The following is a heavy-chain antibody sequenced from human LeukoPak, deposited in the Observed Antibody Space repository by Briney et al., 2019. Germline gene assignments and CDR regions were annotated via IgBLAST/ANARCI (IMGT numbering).Heavy chain of an antibody. CDR1: GYTFTNYF. J-gene: IGHJ5*02. V-gene: IGHV1-46*03. CDR3: VREGGCSGGSCYRFDP. CDR2: VTPSDGGT. D-gene: IGHD2-15*01. Sequence: GASVKVSCKTSGYTFTNYFMHWVRQAPGQGLEWMGAVTPSDGGTNYAQKFQGRITMTRDTSTNTVYMDLSSLKPEDTAVYYCVREGGCSGGSCYRFDPWGQGALVTVSS.